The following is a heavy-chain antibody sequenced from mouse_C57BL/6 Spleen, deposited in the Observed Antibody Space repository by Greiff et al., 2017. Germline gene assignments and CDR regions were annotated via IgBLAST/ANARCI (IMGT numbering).Heavy chain of an antibody. D-gene: IGHD3-1*01. V-gene: IGHV1-69*01. CDR1: GYTFTSYW. Sequence: VQLQQPGAELVMPGASVKLSCKASGYTFTSYWMHWVKQRPGQGLEWIGEIDPSDSYTNYNQKFKGKSTLTVDKSSSTAYMQLSSLTSEDSSVXYCASRGSSGYFDYRCYGTT. CDR2: IDPSDSYT. J-gene: IGHJ2*01. CDR3: ASRGSSGYFDY.